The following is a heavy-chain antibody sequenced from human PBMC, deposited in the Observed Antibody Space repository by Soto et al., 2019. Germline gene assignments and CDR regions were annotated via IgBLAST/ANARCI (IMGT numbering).Heavy chain of an antibody. V-gene: IGHV4-39*07. CDR2: IYYSGST. J-gene: IGHJ6*02. D-gene: IGHD1-7*01. CDR1: GGSISSSSYY. CDR3: AREGLITGTTYYYYGMDV. Sequence: SETLSLTCTVSGGSISSSSYYWGWIRQPPGKGLEWIGNIYYSGSTNYNPSLKSRLTISVDTSKNQFSLKLSSVTAADTAVYYCAREGLITGTTYYYYGMDVWGQGTTVTVSS.